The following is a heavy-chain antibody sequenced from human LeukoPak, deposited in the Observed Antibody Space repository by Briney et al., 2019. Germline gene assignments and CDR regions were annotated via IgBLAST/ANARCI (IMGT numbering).Heavy chain of an antibody. J-gene: IGHJ3*01. CDR2: ISASGENV. Sequence: VGCLRVSCHASAFTFSNYVMTWVRQAPGKGLEWGSAISASGENVYQADSVRGRFTISRDNSKNTLYLQMNSLRAEDTAVYYCAKNGPGTMTFEAFDFWGQGTVVTVSS. D-gene: IGHD2-8*01. CDR1: AFTFSNYV. V-gene: IGHV3-23*01. CDR3: AKNGPGTMTFEAFDF.